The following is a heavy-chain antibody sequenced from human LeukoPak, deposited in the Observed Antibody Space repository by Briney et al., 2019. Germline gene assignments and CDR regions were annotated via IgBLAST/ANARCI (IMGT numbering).Heavy chain of an antibody. J-gene: IGHJ3*01. Sequence: SQTLSLTCAISGDSVSTSGGNWVRQSPSRGLEWLGRTYYTSKWNTDYAVSVKSRIVVNPDTSKNQFSLQLNSVTSEDTAVYYCARGQASAFDVWGQGTMVTVSS. D-gene: IGHD6-25*01. CDR1: GDSVSTSGG. CDR3: ARGQASAFDV. CDR2: TYYTSKWNT. V-gene: IGHV6-1*01.